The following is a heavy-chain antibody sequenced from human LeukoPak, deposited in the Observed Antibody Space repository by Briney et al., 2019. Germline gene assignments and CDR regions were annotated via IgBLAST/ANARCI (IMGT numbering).Heavy chain of an antibody. Sequence: GASVKISCKASGGTFSSYAISWVRQAPGQGLEWMGGIIPIFGTANYAQKSQGRVTITADESTSTAYMELSSLRSEDTAVYYCARGRKNYDFPNWGQGTLVTVSS. CDR3: ARGRKNYDFPN. V-gene: IGHV1-69*13. CDR1: GGTFSSYA. J-gene: IGHJ4*02. D-gene: IGHD3-3*01. CDR2: IIPIFGTA.